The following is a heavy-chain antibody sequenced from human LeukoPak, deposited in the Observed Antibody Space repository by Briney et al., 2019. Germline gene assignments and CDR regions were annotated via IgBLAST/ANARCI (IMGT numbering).Heavy chain of an antibody. J-gene: IGHJ4*02. CDR2: INAGNGNT. D-gene: IGHD3-9*01. CDR3: ARSLSILTGYPDY. CDR1: GYTFTSYA. Sequence: ASVKVSCKASGYTFTSYAMHWVRQAPGQRLEWMGWINAGNGNTKYSQKFQGRVTITRDTSASTAYMELSSLRSEDTAVYYCARSLSILTGYPDYWGQGTLVTVSS. V-gene: IGHV1-3*01.